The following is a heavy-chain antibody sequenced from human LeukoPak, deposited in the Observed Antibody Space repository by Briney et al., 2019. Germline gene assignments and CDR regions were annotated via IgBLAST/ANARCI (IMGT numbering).Heavy chain of an antibody. CDR1: GYTFTDYY. CDR2: INPNSGGT. J-gene: IGHJ4*02. V-gene: IGHV1-2*06. D-gene: IGHD3-22*01. Sequence: ASVKVSCKASGYTFTDYYMHWVRQAPGQGLEWMGRINPNSGGTNYAQKFQGRVTMTRDTSISTAYMELSRLRSDDTAVYYCARASNIYDSSGYYYTLDYLGQGTLVTVSS. CDR3: ARASNIYDSSGYYYTLDY.